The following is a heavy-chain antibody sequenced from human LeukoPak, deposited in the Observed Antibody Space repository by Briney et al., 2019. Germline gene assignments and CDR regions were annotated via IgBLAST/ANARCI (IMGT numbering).Heavy chain of an antibody. V-gene: IGHV4-34*01. J-gene: IGHJ6*03. Sequence: SETLSLTCAVYGGSLGGYSWSWIRQPPGKGLEWIGEINHSGSTNYNPSLKSRVTISVDTSKNQFSLKLSSATAADTAVYYCARAYCTNGVCYRGYYYYYYMDVWGKGTTVTVSS. CDR3: ARAYCTNGVCYRGYYYYYYMDV. D-gene: IGHD2-8*01. CDR2: INHSGST. CDR1: GGSLGGYS.